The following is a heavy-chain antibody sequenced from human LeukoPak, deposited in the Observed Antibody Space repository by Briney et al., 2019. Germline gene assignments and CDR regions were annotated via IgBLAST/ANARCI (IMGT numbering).Heavy chain of an antibody. V-gene: IGHV4-34*01. D-gene: IGHD2-15*01. CDR3: ARISMVVAQFGLSYNWFDP. CDR1: GGSFSGYY. Sequence: PSETLSLTCAVYGGSFSGYYWTWIRQPPGKGLEWIGEINRSGSTHYNPSLKSRVTISVDTSKNQFSLRLTSVTAADTSVYYCARISMVVAQFGLSYNWFDPWGQGTLVTVSS. J-gene: IGHJ5*02. CDR2: INRSGST.